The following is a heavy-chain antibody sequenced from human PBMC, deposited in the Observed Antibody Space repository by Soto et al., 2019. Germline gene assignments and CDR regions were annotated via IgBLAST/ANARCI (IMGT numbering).Heavy chain of an antibody. J-gene: IGHJ6*02. Sequence: QVQLQESGPGLVKPSQNLSLTCTVSGGSISSGGYYWSWIRQHPGKGLEWMGYIYYRGSTYYNPSLKSRVTISVDTTKNQFSLKLSSVTAADTAVYDCARESYGTNGVCPEVGGYYYYGMDVWGQGTTVTVSS. CDR2: IYYRGST. D-gene: IGHD2-8*01. CDR3: ARESYGTNGVCPEVGGYYYYGMDV. V-gene: IGHV4-31*03. CDR1: GGSISSGGYY.